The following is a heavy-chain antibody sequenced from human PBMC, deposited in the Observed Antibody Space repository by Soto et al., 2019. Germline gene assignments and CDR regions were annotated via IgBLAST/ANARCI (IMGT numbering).Heavy chain of an antibody. J-gene: IGHJ4*02. D-gene: IGHD3-10*01. Sequence: SQTLSLTCAISGDSVSSTSAAWNWIRQSPSSGLEWLGRTYYRSKWLNDYAVSVKGRITINPDTSRNQFSLQLNSVTPEDTAVYYCARSQGVLYYWGQGSLVTVS. V-gene: IGHV6-1*01. CDR1: GDSVSSTSAA. CDR2: TYYRSKWLN. CDR3: ARSQGVLYY.